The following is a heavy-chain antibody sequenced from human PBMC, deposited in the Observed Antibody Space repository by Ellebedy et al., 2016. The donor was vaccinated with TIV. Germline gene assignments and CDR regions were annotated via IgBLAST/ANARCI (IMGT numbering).Heavy chain of an antibody. D-gene: IGHD3-22*01. J-gene: IGHJ6*02. Sequence: LRLXXSVSGGSINSGDYFWGWLRQPPGKGLEWIGYIYHSGSTHYNPSLKSRVTISVDRSKNQFSLKLSSVTAADTAVFYCARDRMYYYDSSGSYQYYGMDVWGQGTTVTVSS. V-gene: IGHV4-30-2*01. CDR2: IYHSGST. CDR1: GGSINSGDYF. CDR3: ARDRMYYYDSSGSYQYYGMDV.